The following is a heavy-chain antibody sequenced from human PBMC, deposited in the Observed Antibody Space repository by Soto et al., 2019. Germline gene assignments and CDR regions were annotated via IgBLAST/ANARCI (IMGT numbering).Heavy chain of an antibody. D-gene: IGHD3-22*01. CDR3: AGYYDSSGYYYWFDP. J-gene: IGHJ5*02. V-gene: IGHV4-31*03. CDR2: IYYSGST. CDR1: GGSISSGGYY. Sequence: SETLSLTCTVSGGSISSGGYYWSWIRQHPGKGLEWIGYIYYSGSTYYNPSLKSRVTISVDTSKNQFSLKLSSVTAADTAVYYCAGYYDSSGYYYWFDPWGQGTLVNVS.